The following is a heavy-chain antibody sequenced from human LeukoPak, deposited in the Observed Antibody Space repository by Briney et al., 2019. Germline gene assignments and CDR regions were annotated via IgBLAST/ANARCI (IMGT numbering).Heavy chain of an antibody. CDR3: ARSHSGYYYFDC. D-gene: IGHD3-22*01. J-gene: IGHJ4*02. CDR1: GFTFSSYD. Sequence: GGSLRLSCAASGFTFSSYDMHWVRQATGKGLEWVSAIGTAGDTYYPGSVKGRFTIPRENAKNSLYLQVNSLRAEDTAVYYCARSHSGYYYFDCWGQGTLVTVSS. V-gene: IGHV3-13*01. CDR2: IGTAGDT.